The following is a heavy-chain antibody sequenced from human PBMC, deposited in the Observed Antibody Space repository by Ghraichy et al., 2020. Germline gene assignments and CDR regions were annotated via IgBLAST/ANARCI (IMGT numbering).Heavy chain of an antibody. J-gene: IGHJ4*02. CDR3: AREHCSGDSCSYYFDY. CDR1: GYTFTGYY. CDR2: INPNSGGT. D-gene: IGHD2-15*01. Sequence: ASVKVSCKASGYTFTGYYMHWVRQAPGQGLEWMGWINPNSGGTNYAQKFQGWVTMTRDTSISTAYMELSRLRSDDTAVYYCAREHCSGDSCSYYFDYWGQGTLVTVSS. V-gene: IGHV1-2*04.